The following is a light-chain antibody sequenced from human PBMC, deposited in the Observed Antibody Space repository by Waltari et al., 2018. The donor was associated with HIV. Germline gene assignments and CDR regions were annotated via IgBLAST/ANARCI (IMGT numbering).Light chain of an antibody. J-gene: IGKJ1*01. CDR3: QQLNSYPVT. CDR2: AVS. CDR1: QDSSSY. V-gene: IGKV1-9*01. Sequence: DIQLTQSPPFLSASIGDRVTITCRASQDSSSYLAWYQQKPGKAPKVLIYAVSTLQSGVPSRFSGSGSGTEFTLTITSLQAEDFATYYCQQLNSYPVTFGQGTKVEIK.